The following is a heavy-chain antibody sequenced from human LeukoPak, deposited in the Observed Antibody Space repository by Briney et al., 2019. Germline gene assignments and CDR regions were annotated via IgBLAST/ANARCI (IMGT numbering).Heavy chain of an antibody. CDR1: GFTFSSYE. D-gene: IGHD2-15*01. CDR3: ARDQAGRSDV. V-gene: IGHV3-48*03. J-gene: IGHJ6*04. Sequence: GGSLRLSCAASGFTFSSYEMNWVRLAPGKGLEWVSYISSSGSTRYYADSVKGRFTISRDNAKNSLYLQMNSLRAEDTAVYYCARDQAGRSDVWGKGTTVTVSS. CDR2: ISSSGSTR.